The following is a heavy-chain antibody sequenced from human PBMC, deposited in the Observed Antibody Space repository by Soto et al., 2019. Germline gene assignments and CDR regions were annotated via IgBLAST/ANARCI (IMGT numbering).Heavy chain of an antibody. CDR2: IYYSGST. CDR3: ARVLTVTPRPRSLSSPPENYYYGMDV. D-gene: IGHD4-17*01. Sequence: PSETLSLTCTVSGGSISGYYWSWIRQPPGKGLEWIGYIYYSGSTNYNPSLKSRVTISVDTSKNQFSLKLSSVTAADTAVYYCARVLTVTPRPRSLSSPPENYYYGMDVWGQGTTVTVSS. J-gene: IGHJ6*02. V-gene: IGHV4-59*01. CDR1: GGSISGYY.